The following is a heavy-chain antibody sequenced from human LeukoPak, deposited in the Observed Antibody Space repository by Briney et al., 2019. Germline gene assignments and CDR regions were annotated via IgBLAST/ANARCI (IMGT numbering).Heavy chain of an antibody. Sequence: GASVTVSCKVSRYTLTELSMHWVRQAPGKGLEWMGGFDPEDGETIYAQKFQGRVTMTEDTSTDTAYMELSSLRSEDTAVYYCATDPSIAAADPIEYFQHWGQGTLVTVSS. CDR2: FDPEDGET. V-gene: IGHV1-24*01. CDR1: RYTLTELS. CDR3: ATDPSIAAADPIEYFQH. D-gene: IGHD6-13*01. J-gene: IGHJ1*01.